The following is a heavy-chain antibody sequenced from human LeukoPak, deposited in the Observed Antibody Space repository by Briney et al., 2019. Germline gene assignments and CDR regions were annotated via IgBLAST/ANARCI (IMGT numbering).Heavy chain of an antibody. D-gene: IGHD3-22*01. J-gene: IGHJ4*02. Sequence: GASVKVSCKASGGTFSSYTISWVRQAPGQGLEWMGRIIPIHGIANYAQKFQGRVTITADKSTSTAYMELSSLRSEDTAVYYCARSLDYYDSSGSQGQIDYWGQGTLVTVSS. CDR3: ARSLDYYDSSGSQGQIDY. CDR2: IIPIHGIA. CDR1: GGTFSSYT. V-gene: IGHV1-69*02.